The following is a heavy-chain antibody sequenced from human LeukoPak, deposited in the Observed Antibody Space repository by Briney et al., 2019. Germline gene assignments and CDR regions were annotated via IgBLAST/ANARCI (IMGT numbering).Heavy chain of an antibody. V-gene: IGHV1-69*04. Sequence: SVKVSCKASGGTSSSYAISWVRQAPGQGPEWMGRIIPILGIANYAQKFQGRVTITADKSTSTAYMELSSLRSEDTAVYYCARVGFWSGYTHYYYYYGMDVWGQGTTVTVSS. CDR3: ARVGFWSGYTHYYYYYGMDV. D-gene: IGHD3-3*01. CDR2: IIPILGIA. CDR1: GGTSSSYA. J-gene: IGHJ6*02.